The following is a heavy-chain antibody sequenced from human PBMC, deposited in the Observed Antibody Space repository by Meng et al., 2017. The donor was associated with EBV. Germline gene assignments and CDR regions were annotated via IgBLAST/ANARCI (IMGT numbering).Heavy chain of an antibody. CDR2: LIPMSDAP. D-gene: IGHD3-10*01. V-gene: IGHV1-69*01. J-gene: IGHJ4*02. CDR1: GGTFRSDA. Sequence: GQGVQPGDEVKKPGSSVKGSCWTSGGTFRSDAVSWVRQAPGQGLEWMGGLIPMSDAPHYAQKFQGRVTITADESTSTHYMHLSGLTSDDTAVYYCASESGRGFTPDYWGQGTLVTVSS. CDR3: ASESGRGFTPDY.